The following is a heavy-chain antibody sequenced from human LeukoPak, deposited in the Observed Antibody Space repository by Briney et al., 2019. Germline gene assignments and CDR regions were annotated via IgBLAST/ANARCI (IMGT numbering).Heavy chain of an antibody. D-gene: IGHD1-1*01. J-gene: IGHJ4*02. V-gene: IGHV5-51*01. CDR3: ARPGTTGTTI. Sequence: GESLKISCKGYGYSFTRNWIGWVRQMPGKGLEWMGIIYPADSDTRYSPSFQSQVTFSADNSISTAFLQWSSLKASDTAMYYCARPGTTGTTIWGQGTLVTVSS. CDR1: GYSFTRNW. CDR2: IYPADSDT.